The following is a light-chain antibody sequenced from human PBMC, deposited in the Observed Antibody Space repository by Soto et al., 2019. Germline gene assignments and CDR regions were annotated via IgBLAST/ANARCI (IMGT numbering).Light chain of an antibody. CDR1: QSISSY. CDR3: QQSYSTPRT. V-gene: IGKV1-39*01. CDR2: AAS. Sequence: DIQMTQSPSSLSASVGDRVTITCRASQSISSYLNWYQQKPGKAPKLLIYAASSLQSGVPSRFSSSGSGPDFTLTISRLQPEDFSTYYCQQSYSTPRTFGQGTKVEIK. J-gene: IGKJ1*01.